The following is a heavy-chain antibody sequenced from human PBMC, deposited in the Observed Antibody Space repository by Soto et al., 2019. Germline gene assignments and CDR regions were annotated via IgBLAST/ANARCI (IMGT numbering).Heavy chain of an antibody. J-gene: IGHJ5*02. CDR2: ISYDGSNQ. Sequence: QVQLVESGGGVVQPGRSLRLSCAASGFTFSNYAMHWVRQAPGKGLEWVAVISYDGSNQYAVSVKGRFTTSRDNSKNTFDLQFDSLRAEDTAVYYGASYDAYLNWFDPWGQGTLVTVCS. D-gene: IGHD1-1*01. CDR1: GFTFSNYA. V-gene: IGHV3-30-3*01. CDR3: ASYDAYLNWFDP.